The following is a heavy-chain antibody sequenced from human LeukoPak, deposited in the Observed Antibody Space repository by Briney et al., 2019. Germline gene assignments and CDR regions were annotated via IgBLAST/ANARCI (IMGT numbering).Heavy chain of an antibody. J-gene: IGHJ4*02. D-gene: IGHD5-12*01. CDR1: GGTFSSYA. CDR2: IIPIFGTA. V-gene: IGHV1-69*01. CDR3: ARETVDLRGYFDY. Sequence: SSVKVSCKASGGTFSSYAISWVRQAPGQGLEWTGGIIPIFGTANYAQKFQGRVTITADESTSTAYMELSSLRSEDTAVYYCARETVDLRGYFDYWGQGTLVTVSS.